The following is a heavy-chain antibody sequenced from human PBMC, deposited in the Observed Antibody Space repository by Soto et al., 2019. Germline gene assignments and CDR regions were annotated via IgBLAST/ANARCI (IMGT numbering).Heavy chain of an antibody. CDR2: IYYNGRT. CDR1: GGCISSYN. V-gene: IGHV4-59*08. J-gene: IGHJ6*03. D-gene: IGHD1-1*01. Sequence: PSETLSLTCTASGGCISSYNWSWLRQPPGKGLEWIGYIYYNGRTNYNPSLKSRVTISVDTSKNQFSLKLSSVSAADRAVYYCAGHGYLGYYYYMYVCGKGTTVTVSS. CDR3: AGHGYLGYYYYMYV.